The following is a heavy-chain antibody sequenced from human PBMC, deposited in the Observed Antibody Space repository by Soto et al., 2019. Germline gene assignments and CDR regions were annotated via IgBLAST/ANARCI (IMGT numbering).Heavy chain of an antibody. CDR3: ATAGCSGGSCRPYYYYGMDV. J-gene: IGHJ6*02. Sequence: SVKVSCKASGGTFSSYAISWVRQAPGQGLEWMGGIIPIFGTANYAQKFQGRVTITADKFTSTAYMELSSLRSEDTAVYYCATAGCSGGSCRPYYYYGMDVWGQGTTVTVSS. V-gene: IGHV1-69*06. D-gene: IGHD2-15*01. CDR2: IIPIFGTA. CDR1: GGTFSSYA.